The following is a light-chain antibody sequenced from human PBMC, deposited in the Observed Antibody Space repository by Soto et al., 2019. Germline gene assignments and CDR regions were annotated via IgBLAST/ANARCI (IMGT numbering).Light chain of an antibody. Sequence: DVQMTQSPSSLSASVGDRVTITCRASQDINSYLAWYQQKPGNAPKSLIYAAPSLQTGVPSRFSGSESGTDFTLTINNLQPEDSATYYCLHYNIYPLTFGGGTKVEIK. J-gene: IGKJ4*01. V-gene: IGKV1D-16*01. CDR2: AAP. CDR1: QDINSY. CDR3: LHYNIYPLT.